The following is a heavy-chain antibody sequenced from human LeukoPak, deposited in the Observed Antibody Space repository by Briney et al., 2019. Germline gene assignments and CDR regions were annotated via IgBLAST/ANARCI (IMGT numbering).Heavy chain of an antibody. V-gene: IGHV1-69*01. D-gene: IGHD6-19*01. CDR3: ARESIAVAGTQRSPFDY. Sequence: SVKVSCKASGGTFSSYAISWVRQAPGQGHEWMGGIIPIFGTANYAQKFQGRVTITADESTSTAYMELSSLRSEDTAVYYCARESIAVAGTQRSPFDYWGQGTLVTVSS. J-gene: IGHJ4*02. CDR2: IIPIFGTA. CDR1: GGTFSSYA.